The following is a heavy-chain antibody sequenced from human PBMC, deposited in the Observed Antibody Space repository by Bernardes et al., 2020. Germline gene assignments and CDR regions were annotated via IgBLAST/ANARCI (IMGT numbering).Heavy chain of an antibody. D-gene: IGHD3-3*01. CDR3: ARDFREGITIFGGTNGYGMDV. J-gene: IGHJ6*02. CDR2: INPRGGST. CDR1: GYTFTNYF. V-gene: IGHV1-46*01. Sequence: ASVKVSCKASGYTFTNYFLHWVRQAPGQGLEWMGIINPRGGSTGNAQRFQGRVTMTRDTSTTTVYMELSSLRAEDTAVYYCARDFREGITIFGGTNGYGMDVWGQGTTVTVSS.